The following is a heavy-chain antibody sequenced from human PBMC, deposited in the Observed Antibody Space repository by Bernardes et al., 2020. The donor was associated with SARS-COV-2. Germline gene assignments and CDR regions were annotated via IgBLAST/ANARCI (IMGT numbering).Heavy chain of an antibody. D-gene: IGHD6-13*01. CDR1: GFTFSSYG. Sequence: GGSLRLSCAASGFTFSSYGMHWVRQAPGKGLEWVAVISYDGSNKYYADSVKGRFTISRDNSKNTLYLQMNSLRAEDTAVYYCAKDRNEIAAAGTAVGYGMDVWGQGT. J-gene: IGHJ6*02. CDR3: AKDRNEIAAAGTAVGYGMDV. V-gene: IGHV3-30*18. CDR2: ISYDGSNK.